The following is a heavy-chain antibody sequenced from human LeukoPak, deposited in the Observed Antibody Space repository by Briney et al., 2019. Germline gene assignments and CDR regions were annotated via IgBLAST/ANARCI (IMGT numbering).Heavy chain of an antibody. Sequence: PSETLSLTCTVSGGSLTSYYWNWIRKSPGKGLEWIAYVYYSGNTHYNPSLKSRVTVSVDTSKNQFSLRLTSVTAADTAVYYCARRFSSWSSFDYWGQGTLVTVSS. D-gene: IGHD6-13*01. CDR1: GGSLTSYY. V-gene: IGHV4-59*01. CDR3: ARRFSSWSSFDY. CDR2: VYYSGNT. J-gene: IGHJ4*02.